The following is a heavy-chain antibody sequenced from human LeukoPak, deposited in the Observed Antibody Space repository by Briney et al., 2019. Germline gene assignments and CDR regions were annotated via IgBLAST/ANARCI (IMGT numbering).Heavy chain of an antibody. V-gene: IGHV1-3*03. J-gene: IGHJ6*03. Sequence: GASVKLSCKASGYTFTSYAMHWVRQAPGQRLEWMGWINAGNGNTKYSQEFQGRVTITRDTSASTAYMELSRLRSEDMAVYYCARGPYASGTYGRRGWVHYMDVWGKGTTVTISS. CDR1: GYTFTSYA. CDR3: ARGPYASGTYGRRGWVHYMDV. D-gene: IGHD3-10*01. CDR2: INAGNGNT.